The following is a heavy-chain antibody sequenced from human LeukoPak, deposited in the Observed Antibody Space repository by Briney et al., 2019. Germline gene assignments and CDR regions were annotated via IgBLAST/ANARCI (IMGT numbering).Heavy chain of an antibody. J-gene: IGHJ4*02. CDR2: TYYRSKWYY. CDR3: ARGDSLDY. V-gene: IGHV6-1*01. D-gene: IGHD2-21*01. CDR1: GDSVSSNNTI. Sequence: SQTLSLTCAISGDSVSSNNTIWNWIRQSPSRGLEWLGRTYYRSKWYYDYAVSVKSRITINPDTSKNQFSLQLNSVTPGDTAVYYCARGDSLDYWGQGTLVTVSS.